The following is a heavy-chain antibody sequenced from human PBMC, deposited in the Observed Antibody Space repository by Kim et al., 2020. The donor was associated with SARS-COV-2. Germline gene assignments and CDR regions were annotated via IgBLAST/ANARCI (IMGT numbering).Heavy chain of an antibody. CDR1: GFTFSDYY. CDR3: ARARRLEVRYSYGGAYYFDY. Sequence: GGSLRLSCAASGFTFSDYYMSWIRQAPGKGLEWVSYISSSGSTIYYADSVKGRFTISRDNAKNSLYLQMNSLRAEDTAVYYCARARRLEVRYSYGGAYYFDYWGQGTLVTVSS. CDR2: ISSSGSTI. D-gene: IGHD5-18*01. J-gene: IGHJ4*02. V-gene: IGHV3-11*01.